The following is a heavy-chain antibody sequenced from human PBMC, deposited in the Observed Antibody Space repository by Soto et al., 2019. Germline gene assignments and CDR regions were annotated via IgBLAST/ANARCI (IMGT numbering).Heavy chain of an antibody. Sequence: QVQLVQSGAEVKKPGASVKVSCKASGYTFTSYGISWVRQAPGQGLEWMGWISAYNGNTNYAQKLQGRVTMTTDTATRTAYMELRRLRSDDTAVFYCARDHHGADTSAYWGPGTRVTVS. CDR3: ARDHHGADTSAY. J-gene: IGHJ4*02. D-gene: IGHD2-8*01. CDR2: ISAYNGNT. CDR1: GYTFTSYG. V-gene: IGHV1-18*01.